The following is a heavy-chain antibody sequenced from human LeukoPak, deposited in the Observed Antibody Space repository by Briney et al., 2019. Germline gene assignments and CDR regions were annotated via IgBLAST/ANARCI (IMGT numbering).Heavy chain of an antibody. Sequence: ASVKVSCKASGYTFTGYYMHWVRQAPGQGLEWMGWINPNSGGTNYAQKFQGRVTMTRDTSISTAYMELSRLRSDGTAVYYCASVAMFRGGDFFGYWGQGTLVTVSS. D-gene: IGHD2-21*01. CDR1: GYTFTGYY. J-gene: IGHJ4*02. CDR2: INPNSGGT. CDR3: ASVAMFRGGDFFGY. V-gene: IGHV1-2*02.